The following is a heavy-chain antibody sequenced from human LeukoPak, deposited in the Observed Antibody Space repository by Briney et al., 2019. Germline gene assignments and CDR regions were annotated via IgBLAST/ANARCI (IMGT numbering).Heavy chain of an antibody. J-gene: IGHJ1*01. CDR3: ARDAYYDFWSGYRGTIEGIEYFQH. V-gene: IGHV1-2*02. CDR1: GYTFTGYY. Sequence: ASVKVSCKASGYTFTGYYMHWVRQAPGQGLEWMGRINPNSGVTNYAQKFQGRVTMTRDTSISTAYMELSRLRSDDTAMYYCARDAYYDFWSGYRGTIEGIEYFQHWGQGTLVTVSS. CDR2: INPNSGVT. D-gene: IGHD3-3*01.